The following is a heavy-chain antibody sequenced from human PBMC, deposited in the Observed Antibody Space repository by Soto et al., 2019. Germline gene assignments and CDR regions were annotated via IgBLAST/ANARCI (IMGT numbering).Heavy chain of an antibody. V-gene: IGHV3-23*01. Sequence: EVELLESGGTLVEPGGSLKLSCAASGFTFSSYTMNWVRQSPGKGLEWLSGVSGSGASKYYADSVNGRFTISRDNSNNTLFLQMNSLRAEDTAVYYCAIPRLYDITGYHRDGFDIWRQWTMVTVSS. D-gene: IGHD3-22*01. CDR3: AIPRLYDITGYHRDGFDI. J-gene: IGHJ3*02. CDR2: VSGSGASK. CDR1: GFTFSSYT.